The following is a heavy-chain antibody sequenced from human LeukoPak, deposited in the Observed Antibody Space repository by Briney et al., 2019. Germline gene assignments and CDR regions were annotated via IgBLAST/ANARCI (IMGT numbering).Heavy chain of an antibody. J-gene: IGHJ4*02. V-gene: IGHV1-2*02. CDR3: ARGAAWKFGELLPFDY. CDR2: INPNRGGT. D-gene: IGHD3-10*01. Sequence: ASVKVSCKASGYTFTGYYMHWVRQAPGQGLEWMGWINPNRGGTNYAQKFQGRVTMTRDTSISTAYMELSRLRSDDTAVYYCARGAAWKFGELLPFDYWGQGTLVTVSS. CDR1: GYTFTGYY.